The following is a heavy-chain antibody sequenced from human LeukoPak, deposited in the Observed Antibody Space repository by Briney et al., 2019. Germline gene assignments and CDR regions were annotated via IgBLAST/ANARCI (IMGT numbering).Heavy chain of an antibody. CDR3: ARDVSRRNNGSESRYFDY. D-gene: IGHD3-10*01. CDR1: GFTFSSYA. J-gene: IGHJ4*02. CDR2: ISYDGSNK. Sequence: GRSLRLSCAASGFTFSSYAMHWVRQAPGKGLEWVAVISYDGSNKYYAGSVKGRFTISRDNSKNTLYLQMNSLRAEDTAVYYCARDVSRRNNGSESRYFDYWGQGTLVTASS. V-gene: IGHV3-30-3*01.